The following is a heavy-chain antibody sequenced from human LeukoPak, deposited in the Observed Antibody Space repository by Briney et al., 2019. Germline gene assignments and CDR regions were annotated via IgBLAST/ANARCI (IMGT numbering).Heavy chain of an antibody. Sequence: GGSLRLSCAASGFTFSSYNMNWVRQAPGQGLEWVSYISGSSNTIYYADSVKGRFTISRDNAKNSLSLQMNSLRDEDTAIYYCARDSGTWIPVPASDNWGQGSLVTVSS. CDR1: GFTFSSYN. CDR2: ISGSSNTI. V-gene: IGHV3-48*02. J-gene: IGHJ4*02. D-gene: IGHD1-14*01. CDR3: ARDSGTWIPVPASDN.